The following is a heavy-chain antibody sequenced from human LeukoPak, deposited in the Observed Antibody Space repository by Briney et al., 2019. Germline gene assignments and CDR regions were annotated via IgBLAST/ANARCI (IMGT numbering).Heavy chain of an antibody. D-gene: IGHD4-11*01. Sequence: SETLSLTCTVSGYSISSGYYWGWIRQPPGKGLEWIGSIYHSGNTYYSPSLKSRVTISVDTSKNQFSLKLSAVTAADTAVYYCAREDLSSYSMDYWGQGTLVTVSS. V-gene: IGHV4-38-2*02. CDR2: IYHSGNT. CDR1: GYSISSGYY. J-gene: IGHJ4*02. CDR3: AREDLSSYSMDY.